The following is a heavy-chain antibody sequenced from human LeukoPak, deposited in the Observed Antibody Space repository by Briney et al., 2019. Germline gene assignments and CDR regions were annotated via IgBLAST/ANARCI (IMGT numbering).Heavy chain of an antibody. CDR1: GGSISSGGYY. CDR3: ARDRGYCSSTSCWYYFDY. Sequence: SETLSLTCTVSGGSISSGGYYWSWIRQPPGKGLEWIGYIYYSGSTYYNPSLKSRVTISVDTSKNQFSLKLSSVTAADTAVYYCARDRGYCSSTSCWYYFDYWGQGTLVTVSS. V-gene: IGHV4-30-4*08. J-gene: IGHJ4*02. D-gene: IGHD2-2*01. CDR2: IYYSGST.